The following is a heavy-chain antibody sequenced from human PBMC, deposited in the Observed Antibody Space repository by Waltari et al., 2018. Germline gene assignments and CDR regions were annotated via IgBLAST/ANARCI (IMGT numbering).Heavy chain of an antibody. V-gene: IGHV4-30-4*08. CDR2: IYYSWST. J-gene: IGHJ4*02. D-gene: IGHD5-12*01. CDR3: ARGRRDGYHPTLVDY. CDR1: GGSISSGDYY. Sequence: QVQLQESGPGLVKPSQTLSLTCTVSGGSISSGDYYWSWIRQPPGKGLEWIGYIYYSWSTYYNPSLKSRVTISVDTSKNQFSLKLSSVTAADTAVYYCARGRRDGYHPTLVDYWGQGTLVTVSS.